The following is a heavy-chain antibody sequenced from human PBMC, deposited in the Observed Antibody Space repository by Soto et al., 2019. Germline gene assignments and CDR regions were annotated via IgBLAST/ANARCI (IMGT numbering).Heavy chain of an antibody. Sequence: SETLSLTCAVYGGSFSGYYWSWIRQPPGKGLEWIGEINHSGSTNYNPSLKSRVTISVDTSKNQFSLKLSSVTAADTAVYYCAREGVRVLRFLEARARFDPWGQGTLVTVSS. D-gene: IGHD3-3*01. CDR3: AREGVRVLRFLEARARFDP. J-gene: IGHJ5*02. CDR2: INHSGST. V-gene: IGHV4-34*01. CDR1: GGSFSGYY.